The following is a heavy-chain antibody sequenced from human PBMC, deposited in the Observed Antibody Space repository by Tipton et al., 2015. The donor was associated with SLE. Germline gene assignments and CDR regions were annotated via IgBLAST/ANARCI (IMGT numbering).Heavy chain of an antibody. D-gene: IGHD6-19*01. V-gene: IGHV4-39*07. CDR3: ARDPVAGTG. Sequence: LRLSCTVSGGSISSGGYYWGWIRQPPGKGLEWIGSIYYSGSTYYNPSLKSRVTISVDTSKNQFSLKLSSVTAADTAVYDCARDPVAGTGWGQGTLVTVSS. J-gene: IGHJ4*02. CDR1: GGSISSGGYY. CDR2: IYYSGST.